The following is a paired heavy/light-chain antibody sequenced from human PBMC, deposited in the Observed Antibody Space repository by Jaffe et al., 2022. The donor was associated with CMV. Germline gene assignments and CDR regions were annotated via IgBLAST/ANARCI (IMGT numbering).Light chain of an antibody. Sequence: DIVMTQSPLSLPVTPGEPASISCRSSQSLLHSNGYNYLDWYLQKPGKSPQLLIYLGSNRASGVPDRFSGSGSGTDFTLKISRVEAEDVGVYYCMQALQTPRTFGQGTKVEIK. CDR3: MQALQTPRT. J-gene: IGKJ1*01. CDR2: LGS. V-gene: IGKV2-28*01. CDR1: QSLLHSNGYNY.
Heavy chain of an antibody. CDR2: ISSSGSTI. CDR1: GFTFSDYY. J-gene: IGHJ6*02. CDR3: ARDGPPGVPDLYCTNGVCYRTYYYGMDV. Sequence: QVQLVESGGGLVKPGGSLRLSCAASGFTFSDYYMSWIRQAPGKGLEWVSYISSSGSTIYYADSVKGRFTISRDNAKNSLYLQMNSLRAEDTAVYYCARDGPPGVPDLYCTNGVCYRTYYYGMDVWGQGTTVTVSS. D-gene: IGHD2-8*01. V-gene: IGHV3-11*01.